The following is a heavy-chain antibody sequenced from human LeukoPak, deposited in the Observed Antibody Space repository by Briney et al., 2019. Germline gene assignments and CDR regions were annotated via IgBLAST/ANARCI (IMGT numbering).Heavy chain of an antibody. V-gene: IGHV3-23*01. Sequence: PGGSLRLSCAASGFTFSSYAMSWVRQAPGKGLEWVSAISGSGGSTYYADSVKGRFTISRDNSKNTLYLQMNSLRAEDTAVYYCAKSPHLYITIFGVAPDYFDYWGQGTLVAVSS. CDR2: ISGSGGST. J-gene: IGHJ4*02. CDR3: AKSPHLYITIFGVAPDYFDY. D-gene: IGHD3-3*01. CDR1: GFTFSSYA.